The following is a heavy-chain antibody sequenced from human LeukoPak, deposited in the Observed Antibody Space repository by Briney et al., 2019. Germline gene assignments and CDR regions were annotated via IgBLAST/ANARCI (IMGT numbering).Heavy chain of an antibody. CDR2: ISWDGGST. CDR3: AKGKERYYGSGSNY. CDR1: GFTFDDYA. J-gene: IGHJ4*02. D-gene: IGHD3-10*01. V-gene: IGHV3-43D*03. Sequence: GGSLRLSCAASGFTFDDYAMHWVRQAPGKGLEWVSLISWDGGSTYYADSVKGRFTISRDNAKNSLYLQMNSLRAEDTALYYCAKGKERYYGSGSNYWGQGTLVTVSS.